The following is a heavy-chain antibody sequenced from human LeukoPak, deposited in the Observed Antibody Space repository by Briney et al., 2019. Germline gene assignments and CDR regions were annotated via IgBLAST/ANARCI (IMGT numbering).Heavy chain of an antibody. V-gene: IGHV3-53*01. D-gene: IGHD4-17*01. CDR1: GFTVSSNY. CDR3: ARDHDGDYFDY. J-gene: IGHJ4*02. CDR2: IYSGGST. Sequence: PGGSLRLSCAASGFTVSSNYMSWVRQAPGKGLEWVSVIYSGGSTYYADSVKGRFTISRDNSKNTLYLQMNSLRAEDTAVYYCARDHDGDYFDYWGQGTLVTVSS.